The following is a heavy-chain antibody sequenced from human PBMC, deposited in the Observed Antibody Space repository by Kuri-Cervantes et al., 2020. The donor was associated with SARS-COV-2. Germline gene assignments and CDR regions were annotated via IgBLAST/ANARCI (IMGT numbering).Heavy chain of an antibody. CDR1: GGSISSSY. J-gene: IGHJ6*03. D-gene: IGHD2-21*01. Sequence: SETLSLTCTVSGGSISSSYWTWIRQPAGKGLEWIGRIYTSGNTNYNPSLKSRVTMSVDTSKNQLSLKVSSVTAADTAVYYCARGVTGIEHTVVLIATYYYHYYMDVWGKGTTVTVSS. CDR3: ARGVTGIEHTVVLIATYYYHYYMDV. CDR2: IYTSGNT. V-gene: IGHV4-4*07.